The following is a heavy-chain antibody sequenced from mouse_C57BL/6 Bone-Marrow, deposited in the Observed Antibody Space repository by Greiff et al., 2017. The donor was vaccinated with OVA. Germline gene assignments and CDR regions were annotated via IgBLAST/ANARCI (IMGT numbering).Heavy chain of an antibody. CDR3: ARVVATYFDY. CDR1: GFNIKDDY. Sequence: EVQLQQSGAELVRPGASVKLSCTASGFNIKDDYMHWVKQRPEQGLEWIGWIDPENGDTEYASKFQGKATITADTSSNTAYLQLSSLTSEDTAVDYCARVVATYFDYWGRGTTLTVSA. CDR2: IDPENGDT. V-gene: IGHV14-4*01. D-gene: IGHD1-1*01. J-gene: IGHJ2*01.